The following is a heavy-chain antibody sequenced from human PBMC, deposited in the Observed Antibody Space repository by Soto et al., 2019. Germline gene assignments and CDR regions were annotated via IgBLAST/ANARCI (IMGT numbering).Heavy chain of an antibody. J-gene: IGHJ4*02. Sequence: PGGSLRLSCAASGFTFSSYGMHWVRQAPGKGLEWVSVIWYDGSSKYYADSVKGRFTISRDNSKNTLYLQMNSLRAEDTAVYYCAKGRGYSGYDDGEFDYWGQGTLVTVSS. D-gene: IGHD5-12*01. CDR1: GFTFSSYG. CDR3: AKGRGYSGYDDGEFDY. V-gene: IGHV3-33*06. CDR2: IWYDGSSK.